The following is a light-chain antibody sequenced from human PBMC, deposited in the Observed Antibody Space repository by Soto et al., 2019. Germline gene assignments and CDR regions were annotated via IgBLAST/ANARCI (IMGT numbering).Light chain of an antibody. CDR1: SSDVGGYNY. V-gene: IGLV2-14*01. J-gene: IGLJ2*01. Sequence: QSVLTQPASVSGSPGQSITISCTRTSSDVGGYNYVSWYQQHPGKAPKLMIYEVSNRPSGVSNRVSGSKSGNTASLTISGLQAEDEANYYCSSYTSNNTVVFGGGTQLTVL. CDR2: EVS. CDR3: SSYTSNNTVV.